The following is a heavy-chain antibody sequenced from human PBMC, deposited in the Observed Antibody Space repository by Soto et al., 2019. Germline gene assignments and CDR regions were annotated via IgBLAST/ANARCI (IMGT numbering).Heavy chain of an antibody. V-gene: IGHV4-30-4*01. CDR3: VRGIDSSFDY. J-gene: IGHJ4*02. CDR2: IYYSGNT. CDR1: GGSISSGDYY. D-gene: IGHD6-13*01. Sequence: PSETLSLTXTVSGGSISSGDYYWSWIRQPPGKGLEWIGYIYYSGNTYYNPSLKSRVTISLDTSKNQFSLQLNSVTPEDTAAYYCVRGIDSSFDYWGQGTLVTVSS.